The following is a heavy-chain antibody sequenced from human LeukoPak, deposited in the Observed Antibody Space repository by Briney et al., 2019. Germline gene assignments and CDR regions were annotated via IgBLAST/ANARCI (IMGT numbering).Heavy chain of an antibody. CDR1: GFTFSSYA. D-gene: IGHD3-22*01. CDR2: ISYDGSNK. J-gene: IGHJ2*01. Sequence: PGGSLRLSCAASGFTFSSYAMHWVRQAPGKGLEWVAVISYDGSNKYYADSVKGRFTISRDNSKNTLYLQMNSLRAEDTAVYYCARDRPDSSGPGVSWYFDLWGRGTLVTVSS. V-gene: IGHV3-30-3*01. CDR3: ARDRPDSSGPGVSWYFDL.